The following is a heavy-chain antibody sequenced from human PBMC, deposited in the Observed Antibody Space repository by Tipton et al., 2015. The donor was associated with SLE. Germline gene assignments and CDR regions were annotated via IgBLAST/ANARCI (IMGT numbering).Heavy chain of an antibody. Sequence: SLTCTVSGGSISSYYWSWIRQPPGKGLEWIGYIYYSGSTNYNPSLKSRVTISVDTSKNQFSLKLSSVTAADTAVYYCARGTDIVVVNYWSQGTLVTVSS. CDR2: IYYSGST. CDR3: ARGTDIVVVNY. CDR1: GGSISSYY. J-gene: IGHJ4*02. D-gene: IGHD2-15*01. V-gene: IGHV4-59*12.